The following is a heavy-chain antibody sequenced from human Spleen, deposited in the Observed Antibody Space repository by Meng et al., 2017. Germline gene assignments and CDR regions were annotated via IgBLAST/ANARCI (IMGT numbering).Heavy chain of an antibody. CDR2: IDSDGSSR. CDR1: GFTFSSYW. CDR3: ARGYIPSNYDY. V-gene: IGHV3-74*01. J-gene: IGHJ4*02. D-gene: IGHD1-1*01. Sequence: EVQLVESGGGVVQPGGSLRLSCAASGFTFSSYWMHWVRQAPGKGLVWVSRIDSDGSSRSYADSVKGRFTISRDNAKNTLYLQMNSLRAEDTAVYYCARGYIPSNYDYWGQGSLVTVSS.